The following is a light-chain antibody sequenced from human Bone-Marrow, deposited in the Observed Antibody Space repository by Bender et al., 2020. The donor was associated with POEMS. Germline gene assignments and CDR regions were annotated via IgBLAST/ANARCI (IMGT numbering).Light chain of an antibody. CDR1: SIGRNP. V-gene: IGLV1-44*01. J-gene: IGLJ3*02. Sequence: QSVLTQPPSASGTPGQRVTISCSGGSIGRNPIHWYQQLPGTASRLVIYAVDRRPSGVPNRFSASKSGSSASLAISGLQSEDAADYYCSTWDDRLNAWLFGGGTKLTVL. CDR3: STWDDRLNAWL. CDR2: AVD.